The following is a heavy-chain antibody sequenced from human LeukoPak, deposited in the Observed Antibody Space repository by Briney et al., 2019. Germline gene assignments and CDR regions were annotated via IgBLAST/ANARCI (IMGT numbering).Heavy chain of an antibody. CDR1: GYSFTSYW. V-gene: IGHV5-10-1*01. CDR2: IDPSDSYT. D-gene: IGHD2-15*01. Sequence: GESLKISCKGSGYSFTSYWISWVGQMPGKGLEWMGRIDPSDSYTNYSPSFQGHVTISADKSISTAYLQWSSLKASDTAMYYCARPSGYCSGGSCSDAFDIWGQGTMVTVSS. J-gene: IGHJ3*02. CDR3: ARPSGYCSGGSCSDAFDI.